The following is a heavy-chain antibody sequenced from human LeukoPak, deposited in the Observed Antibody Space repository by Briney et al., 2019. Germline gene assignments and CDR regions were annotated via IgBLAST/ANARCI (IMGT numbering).Heavy chain of an antibody. J-gene: IGHJ6*02. Sequence: PGGSLRLSCAASGFTFSSYAMHWVRQAPGKGLEWVAVIWYDGSNKYYADSVKGRFTISRDNSKNTLYLQMNSLRAEDTAVYYCARGEDIVVVSYYYGMDVWGQGTTVTVSS. CDR2: IWYDGSNK. D-gene: IGHD2-15*01. V-gene: IGHV3-33*08. CDR3: ARGEDIVVVSYYYGMDV. CDR1: GFTFSSYA.